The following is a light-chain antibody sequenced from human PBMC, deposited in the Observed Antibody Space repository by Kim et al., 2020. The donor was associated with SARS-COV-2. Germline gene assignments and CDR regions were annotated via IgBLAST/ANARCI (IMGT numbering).Light chain of an antibody. J-gene: IGLJ2*01. CDR3: QSRDSGGNVL. V-gene: IGLV3-19*01. CDR1: SLRSYY. Sequence: SSELTQDPAVSVALGQTVRITGQGDSLRSYYATWYQQRPRQAPVLVIYGRNNRPSGNPDRFSGSSSGNTASLTISGAQAEDEADFYCQSRDSGGNVLFGGGTQLTVL. CDR2: GRN.